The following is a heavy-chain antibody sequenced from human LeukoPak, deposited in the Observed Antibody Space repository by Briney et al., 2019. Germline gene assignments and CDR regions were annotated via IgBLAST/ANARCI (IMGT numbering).Heavy chain of an antibody. CDR1: GGSISSSNW. V-gene: IGHV4-4*02. CDR2: IYHSGST. J-gene: IGHJ3*02. CDR3: ARDRAAAGTTGAFDI. D-gene: IGHD6-13*01. Sequence: SETLSLTCAVSGGSISSSNWWSWVRQPPGKGLEWIGEIYHSGSTNYNPSLKSRVTISVDKSKNQFSLKLSSVTAADTAVCYCARDRAAAGTTGAFDIWGQGTMVTVSS.